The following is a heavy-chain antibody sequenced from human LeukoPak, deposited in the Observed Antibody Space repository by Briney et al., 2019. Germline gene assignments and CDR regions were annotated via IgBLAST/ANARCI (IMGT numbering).Heavy chain of an antibody. CDR2: INPNSGGT. V-gene: IGHV1-2*04. CDR1: GYTFTGYY. CDR3: ARASSYYVYDFQH. J-gene: IGHJ1*01. Sequence: ASAKVSCEASGYTFTGYYMHWVRQAPGQGLEWMGWINPNSGGTNYAQKFQGWVTMTRDTSISTAYMELSRLRSDDTAVYYCARASSYYVYDFQHWGQGTLVTVSS. D-gene: IGHD2/OR15-2a*01.